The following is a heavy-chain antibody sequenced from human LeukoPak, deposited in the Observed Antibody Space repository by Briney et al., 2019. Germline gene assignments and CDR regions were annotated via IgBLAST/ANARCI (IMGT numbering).Heavy chain of an antibody. CDR1: GYSISSGYY. D-gene: IGHD3-22*01. J-gene: IGHJ4*02. V-gene: IGHV4-38-2*01. CDR3: ARMSLVVVITVFDY. CDR2: IYHSGST. Sequence: SETLSLTCAVSGYSISSGYYWGWIRHPPGKGLEWIGSIYHSGSTYYNPSLKSRVTISVDTSKNQFSLKLSSVTAADTAVYYCARMSLVVVITVFDYWGQGTLVTVSS.